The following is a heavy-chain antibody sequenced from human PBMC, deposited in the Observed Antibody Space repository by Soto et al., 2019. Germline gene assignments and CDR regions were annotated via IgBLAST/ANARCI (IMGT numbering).Heavy chain of an antibody. J-gene: IGHJ6*02. D-gene: IGHD5-12*01. V-gene: IGHV3-43*01. CDR3: AKNAVATGYYGMDV. Sequence: EVQLVESGGVVVQPGGSLRLSCEASGFTFDDYTMHWVRQAPGKGLEWVSLISWDGASTYYAVSVKGRFAISRDNSKNSLYLQMNSLTTEDTALYYCAKNAVATGYYGMDVWGQGTTVTVSS. CDR2: ISWDGAST. CDR1: GFTFDDYT.